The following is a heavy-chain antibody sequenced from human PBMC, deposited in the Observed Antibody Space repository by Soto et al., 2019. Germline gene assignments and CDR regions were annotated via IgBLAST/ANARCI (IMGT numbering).Heavy chain of an antibody. Sequence: SQTLSLTCAISGDSVSSNSAAWNWIRQSPSRGLEWLGGTYYRSKWFNDYAVSVKSRIVINPDTSKNQFSLQLNYVTPEDAAVYYCASATYNGAYHGFDSWAQGTLVTVSS. CDR1: GDSVSSNSAA. J-gene: IGHJ4*02. CDR2: TYYRSKWFN. CDR3: ASATYNGAYHGFDS. V-gene: IGHV6-1*01. D-gene: IGHD5-12*01.